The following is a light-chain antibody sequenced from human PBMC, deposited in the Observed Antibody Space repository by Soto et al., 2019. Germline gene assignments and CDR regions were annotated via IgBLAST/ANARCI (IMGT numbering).Light chain of an antibody. Sequence: QSVLTQPPSESGVPGQRVTISCTGSSSNIGAGYDVHWYQQLPGTAPKLLIYGNSNRPSGVPDRFSGSKSGTSASLAITGLQAEDEADYYCQSYDSSLSVVFGGGTKLTVL. CDR3: QSYDSSLSVV. CDR2: GNS. V-gene: IGLV1-40*01. CDR1: SSNIGAGYD. J-gene: IGLJ2*01.